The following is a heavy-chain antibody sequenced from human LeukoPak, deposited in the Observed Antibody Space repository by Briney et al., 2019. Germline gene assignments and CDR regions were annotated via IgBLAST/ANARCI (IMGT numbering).Heavy chain of an antibody. CDR3: VRDNPRCCGVVPANIDDY. CDR2: ISFDSSIT. CDR1: GFTFSRDS. Sequence: GGSLRLSCAASGFTFSRDSMNWVCQAPGKGLEWVSYISFDSSITYYADSVRGRFTISRDNAKNSLYLQMNSLRAEDTAVYYCVRDNPRCCGVVPANIDDYWGQGTLVTVSS. J-gene: IGHJ4*02. D-gene: IGHD2-15*01. V-gene: IGHV3-48*01.